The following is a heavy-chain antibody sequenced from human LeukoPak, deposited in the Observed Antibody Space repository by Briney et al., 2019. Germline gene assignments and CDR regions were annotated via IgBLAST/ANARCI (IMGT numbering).Heavy chain of an antibody. J-gene: IGHJ4*02. D-gene: IGHD2-2*01. CDR3: ARDDGGRYCSSTSCYFDY. CDR1: GVTFSSYA. Sequence: SVKVSCKASGVTFSSYAISWVRQAPGQGLEWMGGIIPIFGTANYAQKFQGRVTITADESTSTAYMELSSLRSEDTAVYYCARDDGGRYCSSTSCYFDYWGQGTLVTVSS. V-gene: IGHV1-69*01. CDR2: IIPIFGTA.